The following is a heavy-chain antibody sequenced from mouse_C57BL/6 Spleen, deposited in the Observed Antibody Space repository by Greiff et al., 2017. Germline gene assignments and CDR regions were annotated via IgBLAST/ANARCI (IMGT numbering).Heavy chain of an antibody. CDR1: GYAFTNYL. V-gene: IGHV1-54*01. Sequence: VQLQESGAELVRPGTSVKVSCKASGYAFTNYLIEWVKQRPGQGLEWIGVINPGSGGTNYNEKFKGKATLTADKSSSTAYMQLSSLTSEDSAVYFCARRGYYDYDEEAWFAYWGQGTLVTVSA. J-gene: IGHJ3*01. D-gene: IGHD2-4*01. CDR3: ARRGYYDYDEEAWFAY. CDR2: INPGSGGT.